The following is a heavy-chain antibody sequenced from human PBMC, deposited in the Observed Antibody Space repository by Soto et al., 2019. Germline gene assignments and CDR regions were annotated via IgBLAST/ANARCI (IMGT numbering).Heavy chain of an antibody. CDR2: FXYXCXX. J-gene: IGHJ5*02. CDR1: SGSISSSSYY. Sequence: SETRSLTCTVSSGSISSSSYYWGWIRQPPGKXLEXXGXFXYXCXXXXXXSLKSRVTISVDTSKKQFSLTLSSVTDADPAVYYCARLTPLAWFDPWGQGTVVTSP. CDR3: ARLTPLAWFDP. V-gene: IGHV4-39*01.